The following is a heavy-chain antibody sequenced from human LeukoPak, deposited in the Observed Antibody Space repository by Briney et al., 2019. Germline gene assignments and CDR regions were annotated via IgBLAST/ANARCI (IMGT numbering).Heavy chain of an antibody. CDR3: ANGRLAYGGDTPDLDY. Sequence: GGSLRLSCAASGFTFSDYYMSWIRQAPGKGLEWVAGISFDGSNIYYEDSVKGRFTISRDNSKNTLYLQMNSLRAEDTAVYYCANGRLAYGGDTPDLDYWGQGTLVTVSS. V-gene: IGHV3-30*18. CDR1: GFTFSDYY. CDR2: ISFDGSNI. J-gene: IGHJ4*02. D-gene: IGHD4-23*01.